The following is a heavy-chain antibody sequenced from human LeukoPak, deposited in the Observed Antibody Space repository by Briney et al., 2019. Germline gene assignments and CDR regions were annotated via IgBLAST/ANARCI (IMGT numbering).Heavy chain of an antibody. V-gene: IGHV3-11*01. J-gene: IGHJ5*02. Sequence: GGSLRLSCAASGFTFNDYYRSWIRQAPGKGLEWLSYINIGGTNTHYADSVKGRFTISRDNAKKSLDLEMNDLRAEDTAVYYCATDGAGFDTWGQGVLVTVSS. CDR1: GFTFNDYY. CDR3: ATDGAGFDT. CDR2: INIGGTNT.